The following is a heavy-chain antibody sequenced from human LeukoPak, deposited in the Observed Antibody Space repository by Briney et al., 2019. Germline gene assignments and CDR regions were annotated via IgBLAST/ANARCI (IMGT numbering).Heavy chain of an antibody. CDR1: GGTFSSYA. CDR3: ARDDGSYGGNSWCDY. D-gene: IGHD4-23*01. CDR2: IIPILGIA. V-gene: IGHV1-69*04. Sequence: SVKVSCKASGGTFSSYAISWLRQAPGQGLEWMGRIIPILGIANYAQKFQGRVTITADKSTSTAYMELSSLRSEDTAVYYCARDDGSYGGNSWCDYWGQGTLVTVSS. J-gene: IGHJ4*02.